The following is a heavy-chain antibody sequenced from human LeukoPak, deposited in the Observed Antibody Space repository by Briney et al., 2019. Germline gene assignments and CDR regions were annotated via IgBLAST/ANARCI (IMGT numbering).Heavy chain of an antibody. D-gene: IGHD2-15*01. CDR2: INPSGGST. J-gene: IGHJ4*02. Sequence: ASVKVSCKASGYTFTSYYMHWVRQAPGQGLEWMGIINPSGGSTSYAQKFQGRVTITRDTSASTAYMELSSLRSEDTAVYYCARLYCSGGSCYSGFDYWGQGTLVTVSS. CDR3: ARLYCSGGSCYSGFDY. V-gene: IGHV1-46*01. CDR1: GYTFTSYY.